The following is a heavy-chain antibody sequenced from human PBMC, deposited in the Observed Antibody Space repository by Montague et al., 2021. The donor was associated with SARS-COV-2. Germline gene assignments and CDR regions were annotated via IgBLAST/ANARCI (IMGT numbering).Heavy chain of an antibody. D-gene: IGHD4-23*01. Sequence: SETLSLTCTVSGGSISSYYWTWIRQPPGKGLESIGYIYHNESTKYNPSLKSRVTISVDTSKNQFSLKLSSVGVADTAVYYCARGGGNSADYYNYTMDVWGQGTTVTVFS. CDR2: IYHNEST. CDR3: ARGGGNSADYYNYTMDV. V-gene: IGHV4-59*12. CDR1: GGSISSYY. J-gene: IGHJ6*02.